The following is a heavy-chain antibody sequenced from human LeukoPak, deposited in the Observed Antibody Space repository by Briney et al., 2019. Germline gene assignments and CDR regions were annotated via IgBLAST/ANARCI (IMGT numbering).Heavy chain of an antibody. CDR1: GFTFNRCW. CDR2: INPDGRDT. Sequence: PGGSLRLSCVVSGFTFNRCWMNWVRQAPGKGLEWVGHINPDGRDTYYVDSVKGRFTISRDNAQNSMYLQMNSLRVEDTAVYYCTSWGDTTAEYFQRWGQGTLVTVSS. D-gene: IGHD2-21*02. CDR3: TSWGDTTAEYFQR. V-gene: IGHV3-7*01. J-gene: IGHJ1*01.